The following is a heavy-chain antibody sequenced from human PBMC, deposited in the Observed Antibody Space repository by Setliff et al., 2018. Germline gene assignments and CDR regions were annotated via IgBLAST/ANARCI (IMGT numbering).Heavy chain of an antibody. J-gene: IGHJ3*02. CDR2: IYYSGST. CDR3: ARGKTFFGAFIRAFDI. V-gene: IGHV4-38-2*02. Sequence: SETLSLTCTVSGYSISSGYYWGWIRQPPGKGLEWIGSIYYSGSTYYNPSLKSRVTISIDTSKNQFSLKLSSVTAADTAVYHCARGKTFFGAFIRAFDIWGQGRMVTVSS. CDR1: GYSISSGYY. D-gene: IGHD3-3*01.